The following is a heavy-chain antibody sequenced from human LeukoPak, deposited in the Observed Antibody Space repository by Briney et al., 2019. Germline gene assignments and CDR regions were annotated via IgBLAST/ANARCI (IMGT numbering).Heavy chain of an antibody. Sequence: SETLSLTCAVSGYSISSGYYWGWIRQPPGKGLEWIGSIYHSGSTYYNPSLKSRVTISVDTSKNQFSLKLSSVTAADTAVYYCARDPSEYGSSSITFDYWGQGTLVTVSS. V-gene: IGHV4-38-2*02. CDR1: GYSISSGYY. J-gene: IGHJ4*02. CDR2: IYHSGST. CDR3: ARDPSEYGSSSITFDY. D-gene: IGHD6-6*01.